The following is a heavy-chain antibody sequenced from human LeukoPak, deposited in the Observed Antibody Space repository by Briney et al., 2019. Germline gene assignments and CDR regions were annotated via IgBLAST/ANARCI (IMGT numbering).Heavy chain of an antibody. V-gene: IGHV3-23*01. CDR3: VREAGYCAPVCVKTNWFDP. CDR1: GFPFSSHA. D-gene: IGHD2-15*01. CDR2: ISNGKT. J-gene: IGHJ5*02. Sequence: GGSLRLSCAASGFPFSSHAMSWVRQPPGKGLEGVAAISNGKTYYADSVRGRFAISRDDSTNTVYLHMNSLRDEDTALYHCVREAGYCAPVCVKTNWFDPWGQGTLVTVSS.